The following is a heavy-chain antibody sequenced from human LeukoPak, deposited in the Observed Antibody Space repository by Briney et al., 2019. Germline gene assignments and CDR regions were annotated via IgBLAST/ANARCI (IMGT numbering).Heavy chain of an antibody. D-gene: IGHD3-22*01. CDR3: ASANYYDSSGYSPAFDY. CDR2: IIPIFGTA. CDR1: GGTFSSYA. J-gene: IGHJ4*02. Sequence: SVNVSCTASGGTFSSYAISWVRQAPGQGLEWMGGIIPIFGTANYAQKFQGRVTITADESTSTAYMELSSLRSEDTAVYYCASANYYDSSGYSPAFDYWGQGTLVTVSS. V-gene: IGHV1-69*13.